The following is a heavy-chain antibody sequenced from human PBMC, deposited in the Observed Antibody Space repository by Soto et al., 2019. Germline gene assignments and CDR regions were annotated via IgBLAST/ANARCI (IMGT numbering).Heavy chain of an antibody. CDR3: ARDSNYYDSSGYWAGDAFDI. V-gene: IGHV3-30-3*01. J-gene: IGHJ3*02. Sequence: QVQLVESGGGVVQPGRSQRLSCAASGFTFSSYAMHWVRQAPGKGLEWVAVISYDGSNKYYADSVKGRFTISRDNSKNTLSLQMNSLRAEDTAVYYCARDSNYYDSSGYWAGDAFDIWGQGTMVTASS. CDR2: ISYDGSNK. CDR1: GFTFSSYA. D-gene: IGHD3-22*01.